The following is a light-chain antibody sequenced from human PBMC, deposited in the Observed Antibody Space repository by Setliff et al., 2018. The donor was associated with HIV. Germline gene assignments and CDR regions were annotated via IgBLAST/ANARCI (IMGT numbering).Light chain of an antibody. J-gene: IGLJ1*01. CDR3: AAWDDTLHGSV. CDR1: SSSIGSND. CDR2: SNS. Sequence: HSALTQPPSASGTPGQRVTISCSGTSSSIGSNDVSWYQQLPGTAPKLLIYSNSQRPSGVPDRFSGSRSGTSASLAISGLQSEDEADYHCAAWDDTLHGSVFGAGTKVT. V-gene: IGLV1-44*01.